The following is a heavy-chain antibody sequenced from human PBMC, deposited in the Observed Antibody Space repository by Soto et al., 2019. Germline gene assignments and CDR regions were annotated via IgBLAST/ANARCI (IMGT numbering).Heavy chain of an antibody. CDR3: ARTTVAKPRFDP. CDR2: INPNSGGT. CDR1: GYTFTGYY. D-gene: IGHD4-17*01. V-gene: IGHV1-2*02. Sequence: VASVKVSCKASGYTFTGYYMHWVRQAPGQGLEWMGWINPNSGGTNYAQKFQGRVTMTRDTSISTAYMELSRLRSDDTAVYYCARTTVAKPRFDPWGQGTLVTVSS. J-gene: IGHJ5*02.